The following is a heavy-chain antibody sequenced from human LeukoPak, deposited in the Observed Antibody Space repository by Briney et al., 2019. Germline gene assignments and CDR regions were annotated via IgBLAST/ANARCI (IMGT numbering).Heavy chain of an antibody. V-gene: IGHV4-34*01. Sequence: GSLRLSCATSGFSFTSYAFHWVRQAPGKGLEWIGEINHSGSTNYNPSLKSRVTISVDTSKNQFSLKLSSVTAADTALYYCAREWMGYSSSRRDYYYYMDVWGKGTTVTVSS. D-gene: IGHD6-13*01. CDR2: INHSGST. CDR1: GFSFTSYA. CDR3: AREWMGYSSSRRDYYYYMDV. J-gene: IGHJ6*03.